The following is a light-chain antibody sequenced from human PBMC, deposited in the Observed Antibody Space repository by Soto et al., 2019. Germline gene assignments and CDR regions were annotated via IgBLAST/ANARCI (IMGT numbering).Light chain of an antibody. Sequence: ELVLTQSPGTLSLSPGERATLSCRASQSVSGSYLAWYQQKPAQAPRLLIYGVSSRATGIPDRFSGNGSGTDFTLTISRLEPEDLAVYYCQQYGSSPYTFGQGTKLEIK. CDR1: QSVSGSY. J-gene: IGKJ2*01. CDR2: GVS. V-gene: IGKV3-20*01. CDR3: QQYGSSPYT.